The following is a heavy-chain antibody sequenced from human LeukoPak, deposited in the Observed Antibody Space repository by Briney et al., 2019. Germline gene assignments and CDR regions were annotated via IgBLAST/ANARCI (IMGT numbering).Heavy chain of an antibody. Sequence: GGSLRLSRAASGFAVSTKFMTWVRQPPAKGLEWVSVIYTGGLTYYADSVKGRFTISRDNSKNTLYLQMNNLKADDTAVYYCAKDEAAAGGGLDYWGQGTLVIVSS. CDR2: IYTGGLT. CDR3: AKDEAAAGGGLDY. J-gene: IGHJ4*02. CDR1: GFAVSTKF. D-gene: IGHD6-13*01. V-gene: IGHV3-53*01.